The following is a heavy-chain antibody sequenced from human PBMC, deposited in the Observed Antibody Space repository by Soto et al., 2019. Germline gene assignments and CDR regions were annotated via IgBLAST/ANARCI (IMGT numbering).Heavy chain of an antibody. V-gene: IGHV4-30-4*01. Sequence: PSETLSLTCTVSGRSISSGDYYWSWIRQPPGKGLEWIGYIYYSGSTYYNPSLKSRVTISVDTSKNQFSLKLSSVTAADTAVYYCAREPATVTTGYFDYWGQGTLVTVSS. CDR2: IYYSGST. D-gene: IGHD4-17*01. J-gene: IGHJ4*02. CDR1: GRSISSGDYY. CDR3: AREPATVTTGYFDY.